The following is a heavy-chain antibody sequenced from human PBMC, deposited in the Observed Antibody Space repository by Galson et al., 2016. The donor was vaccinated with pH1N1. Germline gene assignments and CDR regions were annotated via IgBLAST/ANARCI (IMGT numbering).Heavy chain of an antibody. CDR2: IIPIFGAA. Sequence: SVKVSCKASGDTLDRYAISWVRQAPGQGLEWMGGIIPIFGAATYSQHFQGRVTITVDKSTSTAYMALSSLRSEDTAVYYCASPPPSSGHLNYYYYMDVWGKGTTVTVSS. CDR1: GDTLDRYA. V-gene: IGHV1-69*06. J-gene: IGHJ6*03. CDR3: ASPPPSSGHLNYYYYMDV. D-gene: IGHD3-3*01.